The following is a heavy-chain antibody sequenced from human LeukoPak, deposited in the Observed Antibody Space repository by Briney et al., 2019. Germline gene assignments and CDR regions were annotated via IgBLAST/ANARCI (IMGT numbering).Heavy chain of an antibody. J-gene: IGHJ4*02. CDR2: ISYDGSNK. CDR1: GFTFSSYG. D-gene: IGHD2-2*02. Sequence: AGGSLRLSCAASGFTFSSYGMHWVRQAPGKGLEWVAVISYDGSNKYYADSVKGRFTISRDNSKNTLFLQMDTLRAEDTAVYYCAKARSLGVTAAINYWGQGTLVTVSS. CDR3: AKARSLGVTAAINY. V-gene: IGHV3-30*18.